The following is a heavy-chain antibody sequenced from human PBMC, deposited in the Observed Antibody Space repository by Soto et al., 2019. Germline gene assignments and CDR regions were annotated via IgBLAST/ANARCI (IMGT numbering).Heavy chain of an antibody. CDR1: VDSVTISSYY. J-gene: IGHJ5*02. CDR3: ARHTRNLFDP. V-gene: IGHV4-39*01. Sequence: SETLSLTCTFSVDSVTISSYYWGWIRQPPGKGLEWIGSISYRGSTYYNPSLKSRVTISVDVSKNQFSLKVNSVTAAETAVYYCARHTRNLFDPWGQGTLVTVSS. CDR2: ISYRGST.